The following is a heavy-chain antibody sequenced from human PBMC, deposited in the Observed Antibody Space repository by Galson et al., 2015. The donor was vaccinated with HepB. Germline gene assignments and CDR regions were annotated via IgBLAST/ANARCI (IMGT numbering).Heavy chain of an antibody. CDR2: ISGSGGST. V-gene: IGHV3-23*01. CDR3: AKEAKSSWYEDAFDM. J-gene: IGHJ3*02. D-gene: IGHD6-13*01. CDR1: FISYA. Sequence: FISYAMSWVRQAPGKGLEWDSAISGSGGSTYYADSVKGRFTISRDNSKNTLYLQMNSLRAEDTAVYYCAKEAKSSWYEDAFDMWGQGTMVTVSS.